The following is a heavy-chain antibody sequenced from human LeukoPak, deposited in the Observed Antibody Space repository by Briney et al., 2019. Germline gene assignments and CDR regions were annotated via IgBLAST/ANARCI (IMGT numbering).Heavy chain of an antibody. CDR3: ARAYDSSGYQPLRWYGMDV. D-gene: IGHD3-22*01. CDR2: TYYRSKWYN. CDR1: GDSVSSNSAA. V-gene: IGHV6-1*01. Sequence: SQTLSLTCAISGDSVSSNSAAWNWIRQSPSRGLEWLGRTYYRSKWYNDYAVSVKSRITINPDTSKNQFSLQLNSVTPEDTAVYYCARAYDSSGYQPLRWYGMDVWGQGTTVTVSS. J-gene: IGHJ6*02.